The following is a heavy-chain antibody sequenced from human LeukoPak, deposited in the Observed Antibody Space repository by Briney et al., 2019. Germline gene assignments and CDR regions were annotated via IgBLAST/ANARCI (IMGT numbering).Heavy chain of an antibody. D-gene: IGHD3-22*01. CDR2: ISGSGGST. J-gene: IGHJ4*02. CDR3: AREGSGYYYADY. V-gene: IGHV3-23*01. Sequence: GGSLRLSCAASGFMFSSYAMSWVRQAPGKGLEWVSAISGSGGSTYYADSVKGRFTISRDNSKNTLYLQMNSLRAEDTAVYYCAREGSGYYYADYWGQGTLVTVSS. CDR1: GFMFSSYA.